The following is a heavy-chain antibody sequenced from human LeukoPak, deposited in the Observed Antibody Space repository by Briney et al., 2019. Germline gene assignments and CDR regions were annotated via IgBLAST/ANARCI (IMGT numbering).Heavy chain of an antibody. CDR3: AKKLGYYDSSGYYAGAFEI. Sequence: PGGSLKLSCAASGFTFSSSAMSWVRQAPGKGLEWVSAISGSGDRTYYADSVKGRFTISRDNSKNTLFLQMNSLRAEDTAVYYCAKKLGYYDSSGYYAGAFEIWGQGTMVTASS. CDR1: GFTFSSSA. D-gene: IGHD3-22*01. CDR2: ISGSGDRT. J-gene: IGHJ3*02. V-gene: IGHV3-23*01.